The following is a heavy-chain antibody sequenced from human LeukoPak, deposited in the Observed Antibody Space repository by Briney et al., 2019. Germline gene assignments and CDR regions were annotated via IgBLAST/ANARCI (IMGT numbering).Heavy chain of an antibody. Sequence: ASVKVSCKASGYTFTSYDINWVRQATGQGLEWLGGMNPNSGNTGYAQKFQGRVTITRHTSISTAYMELSSLRSEDTAVYYCARIEPAYSSSWYREYWGQGTLVTVSS. CDR1: GYTFTSYD. V-gene: IGHV1-8*01. D-gene: IGHD6-13*01. CDR3: ARIEPAYSSSWYREY. J-gene: IGHJ4*02. CDR2: MNPNSGNT.